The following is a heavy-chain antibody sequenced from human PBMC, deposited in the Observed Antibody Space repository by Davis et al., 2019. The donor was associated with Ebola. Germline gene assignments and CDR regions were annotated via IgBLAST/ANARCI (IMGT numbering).Heavy chain of an antibody. V-gene: IGHV4-59*01. CDR2: IYYSGST. CDR3: ARTQDNSGSYPWYFDY. D-gene: IGHD1-26*01. Sequence: GSLRLSCTVSGGPISSYYWRWTRQPPGKGLEWIGYIYYSGSTNYNPSLKSRVTISVHTSKNQFSLKLSSVTAADTAVYYCARTQDNSGSYPWYFDYWGQGTLVTVSS. CDR1: GGPISSYY. J-gene: IGHJ4*02.